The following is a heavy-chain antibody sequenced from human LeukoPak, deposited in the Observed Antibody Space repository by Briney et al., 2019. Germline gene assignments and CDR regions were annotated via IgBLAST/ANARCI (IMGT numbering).Heavy chain of an antibody. CDR2: ISATGGST. J-gene: IGHJ4*02. Sequence: GGSLRLPCAASGFTFSSYAMSWVRQAPGKGLEWVSTISATGGSTYYVDSVKGRFTISRDNSKNTLYLQMNSLRAEDTAVYYCARGMFGKGSGGATIGYWGQGTLVTVSS. CDR3: ARGMFGKGSGGATIGY. V-gene: IGHV3-23*01. D-gene: IGHD1-26*01. CDR1: GFTFSSYA.